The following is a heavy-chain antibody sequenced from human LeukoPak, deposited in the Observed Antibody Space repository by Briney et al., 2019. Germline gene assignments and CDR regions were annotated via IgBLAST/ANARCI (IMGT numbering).Heavy chain of an antibody. V-gene: IGHV3-21*01. Sequence: GGSLRLSCAASGFTFSSYSMNWVRQAPGKGLEWVSSISSSSSYIYYADSVKGRFTISRDNAKNSLYLQMNSLRAEDTAVYYCARDDYGDYMADYWGQGTLVTVSS. CDR1: GFTFSSYS. D-gene: IGHD4-17*01. J-gene: IGHJ4*02. CDR3: ARDDYGDYMADY. CDR2: ISSSSSYI.